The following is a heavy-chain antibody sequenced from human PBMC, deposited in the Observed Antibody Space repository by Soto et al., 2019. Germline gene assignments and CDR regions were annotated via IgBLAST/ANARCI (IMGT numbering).Heavy chain of an antibody. Sequence: PGGSLRLSCAASGFKFSSYAMSWVRQAPGKGLEWVAVISGSGRSTYYADSVKGRFTISRDDSNNTLFLQMNTLRADDIAIYYCAKSHFPMAASRQPHFDHWGQRALVTVSS. CDR3: AKSHFPMAASRQPHFDH. CDR2: ISGSGRST. D-gene: IGHD6-13*01. CDR1: GFKFSSYA. J-gene: IGHJ4*02. V-gene: IGHV3-23*01.